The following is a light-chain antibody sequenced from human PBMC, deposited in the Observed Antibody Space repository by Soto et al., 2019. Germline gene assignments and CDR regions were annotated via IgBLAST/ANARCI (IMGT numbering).Light chain of an antibody. Sequence: QSVLTQPPSASGSPGQSVTISCTGTKNDIGVYDFVSWYQHHPGKAPRLIIYEVVQRPSGVPDRFSGSKSGNTASLTVSGLQAADEADYYCSSFTSRFTFVFGTGTKLTVL. CDR2: EVV. V-gene: IGLV2-8*01. CDR1: KNDIGVYDF. CDR3: SSFTSRFTFV. J-gene: IGLJ1*01.